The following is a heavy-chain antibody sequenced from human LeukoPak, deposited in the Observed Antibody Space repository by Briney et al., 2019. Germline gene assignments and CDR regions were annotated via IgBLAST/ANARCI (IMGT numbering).Heavy chain of an antibody. J-gene: IGHJ4*02. CDR1: GGSISSYY. Sequence: PSETLSLTCTVSGGSISSYYWSWIRQPPGKGLEWIGYIYYSGSTNYNPSLKSRVTISVDTSKNQFSLKLSSVTAADTAVYYCARVVTQWLVRNYYFDYWGQGTLVTVSS. CDR3: ARVVTQWLVRNYYFDY. V-gene: IGHV4-59*01. D-gene: IGHD6-19*01. CDR2: IYYSGST.